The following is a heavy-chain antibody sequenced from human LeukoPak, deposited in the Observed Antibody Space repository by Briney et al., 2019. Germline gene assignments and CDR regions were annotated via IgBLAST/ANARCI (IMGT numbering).Heavy chain of an antibody. D-gene: IGHD1-26*01. V-gene: IGHV4-34*01. Sequence: NPSETLSLTCAVYGGSFSGYYWSWIRQPPGKGLEWIGEINHSGSTNYNPSLKSRVTISVDTSKNQFSLKLSSVTAADTAVYYCARGGIVGAHAPPARFGSWGQGTLVTVSS. J-gene: IGHJ4*02. CDR2: INHSGST. CDR1: GGSFSGYY. CDR3: ARGGIVGAHAPPARFGS.